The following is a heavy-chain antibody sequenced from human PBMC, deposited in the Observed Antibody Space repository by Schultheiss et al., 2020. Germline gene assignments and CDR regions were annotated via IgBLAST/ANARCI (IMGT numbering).Heavy chain of an antibody. J-gene: IGHJ4*02. Sequence: GGSLRLSCAASGFTFSSYAMSWVRQAPGKGLEWVAVMWYDGSNKYYADSVKGRFTISRDNSKNTLFLQMNSLRVDDTAVYYCARLGSGWAIDYWGQGTLVTVSS. CDR3: ARLGSGWAIDY. D-gene: IGHD6-19*01. CDR1: GFTFSSYA. V-gene: IGHV3-33*08. CDR2: MWYDGSNK.